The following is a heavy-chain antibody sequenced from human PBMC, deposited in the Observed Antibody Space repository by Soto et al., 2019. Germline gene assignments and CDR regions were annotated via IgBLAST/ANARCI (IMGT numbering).Heavy chain of an antibody. J-gene: IGHJ5*02. Sequence: QVQLVESGGGVVQPGRSLRLSCAASGFTFSSYGMHWVRQAPGKGLEWVAVIWYDGSNKYYADSVKGRFTISRDNSKNTLYLHMNSLRAEDTAVYYCARDRDPSVAGSYWFDPWGQGTLVTVSS. V-gene: IGHV3-33*01. CDR1: GFTFSSYG. D-gene: IGHD6-19*01. CDR3: ARDRDPSVAGSYWFDP. CDR2: IWYDGSNK.